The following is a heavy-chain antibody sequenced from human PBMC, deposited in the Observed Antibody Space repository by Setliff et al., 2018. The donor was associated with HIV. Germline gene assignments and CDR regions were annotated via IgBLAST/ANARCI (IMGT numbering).Heavy chain of an antibody. CDR3: ARAPTGYSSIWYRNGLTYYNYMDV. J-gene: IGHJ6*03. V-gene: IGHV4-34*01. CDR2: INHSGST. D-gene: IGHD6-13*01. CDR1: GGSFSGHY. Sequence: SETLSLTCAVYGGSFSGHYWTWIRQPPGKGLEWIGEINHSGSTNYNPSLKSRVTMSVDTSKNQFSLKLSSVTAADTAVFYCARAPTGYSSIWYRNGLTYYNYMDVWGKGTKVTVS.